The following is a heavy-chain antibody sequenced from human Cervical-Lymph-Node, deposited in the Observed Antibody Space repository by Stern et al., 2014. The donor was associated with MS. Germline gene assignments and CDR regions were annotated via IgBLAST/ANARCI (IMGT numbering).Heavy chain of an antibody. CDR2: INPSGGST. J-gene: IGHJ4*02. V-gene: IGHV1-46*03. Sequence: QVQLVQSGAEVKKPGASVKVSCKASGYTFTTYYMHWVRQAPGQGLEWMGMINPSGGSTSYAQKFQGRVTMTRDTSTSTVYMELSSLRSEDTAVYYCTRARVSYNWNNYYFDYWGQGSLVTVSS. D-gene: IGHD1-1*01. CDR1: GYTFTTYY. CDR3: TRARVSYNWNNYYFDY.